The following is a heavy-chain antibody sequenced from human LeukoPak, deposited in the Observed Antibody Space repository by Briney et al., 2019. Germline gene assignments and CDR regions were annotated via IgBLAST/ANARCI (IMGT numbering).Heavy chain of an antibody. Sequence: PSQTLSLTCAVSGGSISSGGYYWSWIRQPPGKGLEWIGYIYHSGSTYYNPSLKSRVTISVDRSKNQFSLKPSSVTAADTAVYYCARRTVVTSEVLDAFDIWGQGTMVTVSS. CDR1: GGSISSGGYY. V-gene: IGHV4-30-2*01. D-gene: IGHD4-23*01. CDR2: IYHSGST. CDR3: ARRTVVTSEVLDAFDI. J-gene: IGHJ3*02.